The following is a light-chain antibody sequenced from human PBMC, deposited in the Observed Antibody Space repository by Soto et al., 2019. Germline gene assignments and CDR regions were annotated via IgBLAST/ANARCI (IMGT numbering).Light chain of an antibody. V-gene: IGLV1-44*01. CDR2: NVD. Sequence: QSVLTQPPSVSGPPGWGFNFSVRGGIPKIGKDTLNWYQQLPGTAPKLLMFNVDKRPSGVPDRFSGSRSGTSASLAISGLQSDDEAVYFCSTWDDSLNGWVFGGGTKLTVL. CDR3: STWDDSLNGWV. CDR1: IPKIGKDT. J-gene: IGLJ3*02.